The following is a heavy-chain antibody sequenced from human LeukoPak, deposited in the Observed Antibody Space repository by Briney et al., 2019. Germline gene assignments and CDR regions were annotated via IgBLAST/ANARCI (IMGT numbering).Heavy chain of an antibody. CDR2: ISSSGSTI. CDR3: ARAPNHDFWSGLQYYYYGMDV. CDR1: GFTFSDYY. Sequence: GGSLRLSCAASGFTFSDYYMSWIRQAPGKGLEWVSYISSSGSTIYYADSVKGRFTISRDNAKNSLYLQMNSLRAEDTAVYYCARAPNHDFWSGLQYYYYGMDVWGQGTTVTVSS. V-gene: IGHV3-11*01. D-gene: IGHD3-3*01. J-gene: IGHJ6*02.